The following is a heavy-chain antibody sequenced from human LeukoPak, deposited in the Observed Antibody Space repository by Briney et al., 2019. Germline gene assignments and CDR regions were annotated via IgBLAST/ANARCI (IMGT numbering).Heavy chain of an antibody. D-gene: IGHD3-22*01. CDR3: ARVTGYMIEDYFDY. V-gene: IGHV4-59*01. CDR2: IYYSGST. Sequence: SETLSLTCTVSGGSISSYYWSWIRQPAGKGLEWIGYIYYSGSTNYNPSLKSRVTISVDTSKNQFSLRLSSVTAADTAVYYCARVTGYMIEDYFDYWGQGTLVTVSS. CDR1: GGSISSYY. J-gene: IGHJ4*02.